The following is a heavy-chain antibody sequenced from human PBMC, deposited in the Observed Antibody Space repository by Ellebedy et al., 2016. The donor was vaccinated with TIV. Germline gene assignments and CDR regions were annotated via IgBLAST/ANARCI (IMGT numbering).Heavy chain of an antibody. CDR3: ARHKVGLGWLLLRDEFDY. V-gene: IGHV4-34*01. J-gene: IGHJ4*02. CDR2: INHGGST. Sequence: SETLSLXXAVYGGSFSDYYWTWIRQPPGRGLEWIGEINHGGSTNYNPSLKSRVTISVDTSKNQFSLKLSSVTAADTAVYYCARHKVGLGWLLLRDEFDYWGQGTLVTVSS. CDR1: GGSFSDYY. D-gene: IGHD3-22*01.